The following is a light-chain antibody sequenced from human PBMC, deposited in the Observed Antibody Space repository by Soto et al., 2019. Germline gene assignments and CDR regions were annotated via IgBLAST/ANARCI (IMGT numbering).Light chain of an antibody. Sequence: ENVLTRSPGTLSLSPGERATLSCRASQSVGRDYLAWFQQKPGQAPRLLIHDASRRATGIPDRFSGSGSGTDFTLTINRLEPEDFAIYYCQQYASSPITFGQGSRVDIK. J-gene: IGKJ5*01. CDR2: DAS. CDR3: QQYASSPIT. V-gene: IGKV3-20*01. CDR1: QSVGRDY.